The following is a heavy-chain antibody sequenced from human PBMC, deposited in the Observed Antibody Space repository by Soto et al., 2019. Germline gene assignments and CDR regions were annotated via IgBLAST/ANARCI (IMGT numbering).Heavy chain of an antibody. CDR1: GFTFSNYG. CDR3: VKDGSSGWPYFYDMDV. Sequence: PGGSLRLSCAASGFTFSNYGMHWVRQAPGKGLEWVAVISSDGRNKYYADAVKGRFTISRDNSKNTLYLKMSSLRAEDTAVYYCVKDGSSGWPYFYDMDVWGKGTTVTVS. J-gene: IGHJ6*04. V-gene: IGHV3-30*18. D-gene: IGHD6-19*01. CDR2: ISSDGRNK.